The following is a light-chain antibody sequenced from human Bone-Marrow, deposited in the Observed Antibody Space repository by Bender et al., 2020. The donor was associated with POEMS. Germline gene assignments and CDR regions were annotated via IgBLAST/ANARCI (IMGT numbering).Light chain of an antibody. CDR2: GVT. V-gene: IGLV2-11*01. CDR1: SSDVGGYDS. Sequence: QSVLTQPRSVSGSPGQSVTIPCTGTSSDVGGYDSVSWYQQHPGKAPKLMISGVTKRPSGVPDRFSGSKSGNTASLTISGLQTDDEADYYCCSYAGTYIYYVFGTGTKVTVL. CDR3: CSYAGTYIYYV. J-gene: IGLJ1*01.